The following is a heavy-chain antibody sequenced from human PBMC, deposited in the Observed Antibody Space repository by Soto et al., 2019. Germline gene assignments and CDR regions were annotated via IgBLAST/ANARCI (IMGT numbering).Heavy chain of an antibody. D-gene: IGHD2-2*01. V-gene: IGHV3-33*01. CDR1: GFTFSSYG. J-gene: IGHJ6*03. CDR3: ARDDAVPAAMGYYYYYMDV. Sequence: GGSLRLSCAASGFTFSSYGMHWVRQAPGKGLEWVAVIWYDGSNKYYADSVKGRFTISRDNSKNTLYLQMNSLRAEDTAVYYCARDDAVPAAMGYYYYYMDVWGKGTTVTVSS. CDR2: IWYDGSNK.